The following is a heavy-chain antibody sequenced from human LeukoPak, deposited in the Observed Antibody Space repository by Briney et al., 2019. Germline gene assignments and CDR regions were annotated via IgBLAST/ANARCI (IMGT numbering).Heavy chain of an antibody. CDR3: AREGSSLGATGFDS. D-gene: IGHD1-26*01. CDR2: IYYSGNI. CDR1: GGSISSSSYY. Sequence: SETLSLTCTVSGGSISSSSYYWGWIRQPPGKGLEWIGSIYYSGNIYYNPSLTSRVTISVDTSKNQLSLKLSSVTAADTAVYYCAREGSSLGATGFDSWGQGTLVTVSS. J-gene: IGHJ4*02. V-gene: IGHV4-39*07.